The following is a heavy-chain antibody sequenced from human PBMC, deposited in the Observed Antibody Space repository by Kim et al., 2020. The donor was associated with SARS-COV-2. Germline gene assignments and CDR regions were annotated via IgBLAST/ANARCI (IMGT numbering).Heavy chain of an antibody. CDR3: AKDIRVGYGMDV. J-gene: IGHJ6*02. Sequence: GGSLRLSCAASGFTFDDYAMHWVRQAPGKGLEWVSGISWNSGSIGYADSVKGRFTISRDNAKNSLYLQMNSLRAEDTALYYCAKDIRVGYGMDVWGQGTTVTVSS. V-gene: IGHV3-9*01. CDR2: ISWNSGSI. D-gene: IGHD2-15*01. CDR1: GFTFDDYA.